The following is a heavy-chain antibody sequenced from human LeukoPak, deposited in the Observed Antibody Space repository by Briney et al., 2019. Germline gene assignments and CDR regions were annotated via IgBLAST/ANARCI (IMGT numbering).Heavy chain of an antibody. CDR2: VNPDATVT. CDR3: ARVGHGSSWFDS. V-gene: IGHV3-74*01. J-gene: IGHJ5*01. CDR1: GFNFSSYW. Sequence: RGSLRPSSAASGFNFSSYWMHWVRQAPGKGLVWVSRVNPDATVTTYTDSVRGRFTISRDNSKNMLYLEMNSLRIEDTSLYFCARVGHGSSWFDSWGQGTLITVSS. D-gene: IGHD6-13*01.